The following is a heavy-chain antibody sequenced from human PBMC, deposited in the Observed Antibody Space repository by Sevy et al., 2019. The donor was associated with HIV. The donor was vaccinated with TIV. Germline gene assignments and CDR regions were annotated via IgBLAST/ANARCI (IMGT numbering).Heavy chain of an antibody. CDR3: ARDSDGSGRYYLDYFDS. CDR1: GYTFIKHP. D-gene: IGHD3-22*01. CDR2: IRTYNGGT. Sequence: ASVKVSCKTSGYTFIKHPLSWVRQAPGQGLEWMGCIRTYNGGTKYAQKFQGRATMTTDTSTSTAYMELRSLRSDDTAVYYCARDSDGSGRYYLDYFDSWGQRTLVTVSS. J-gene: IGHJ4*02. V-gene: IGHV1-18*01.